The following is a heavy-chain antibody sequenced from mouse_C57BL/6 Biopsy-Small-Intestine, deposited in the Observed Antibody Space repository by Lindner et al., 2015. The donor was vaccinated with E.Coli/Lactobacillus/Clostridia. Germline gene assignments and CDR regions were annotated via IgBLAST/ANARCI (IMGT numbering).Heavy chain of an antibody. CDR1: GYSITSGYD. V-gene: IGHV3-5*01. CDR2: IYYSGTI. J-gene: IGHJ2*01. CDR3: ARDGGDYFDY. Sequence: VQLQESGPGMVKPSQSLSLTCTVTGYSITSGYDWHWIRHFPGNKLEWIGYIYYSGTITYNPSLTSRTTITRDTPKNQFFLEMNSLTAEDTATYYCARDGGDYFDYWGQGTTLTVSS.